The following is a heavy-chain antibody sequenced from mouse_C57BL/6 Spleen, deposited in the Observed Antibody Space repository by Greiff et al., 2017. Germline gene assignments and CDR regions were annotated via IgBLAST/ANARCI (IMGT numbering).Heavy chain of an antibody. Sequence: QVQLQQPGAELVRPGSSVKLSCKASGYTFTSYWMHWVKQRPIQGLEWIGNIDPSDSETHYNQKFKDKATLTVDKSSSTAYMQLSSLTSEDSAVYYCARFGIYYYGSSSYFDYWGQGTTLTVSS. CDR1: GYTFTSYW. CDR3: ARFGIYYYGSSSYFDY. CDR2: IDPSDSET. D-gene: IGHD1-1*01. V-gene: IGHV1-52*01. J-gene: IGHJ2*01.